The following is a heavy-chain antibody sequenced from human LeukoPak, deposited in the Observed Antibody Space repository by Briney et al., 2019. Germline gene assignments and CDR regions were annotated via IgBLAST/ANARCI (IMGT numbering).Heavy chain of an antibody. V-gene: IGHV3-23*01. CDR2: ISGSGGST. D-gene: IGHD3-16*01. J-gene: IGHJ4*02. CDR1: RFTFSSYA. CDR3: AKESDEGDLN. Sequence: GGSLRLSCAASRFTFSSYAMSWVRQAPGKGLEWVSAISGSGGSTYYADSMKGRLTISRDNSKNTLYLQMNSLRAEDTAVYYCAKESDEGDLNWGQGTLVTVSS.